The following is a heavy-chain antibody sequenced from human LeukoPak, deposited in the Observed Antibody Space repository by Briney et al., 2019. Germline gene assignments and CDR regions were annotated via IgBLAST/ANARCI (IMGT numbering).Heavy chain of an antibody. D-gene: IGHD6-19*01. CDR1: GFTFSSYG. J-gene: IGHJ4*02. Sequence: GGSLRLSCAASGFTFSSYGMHWVRQAPGKGLEWVAVIWYDGSNKYYADSVKGRFTISRDNSKNTLYLQMNSLRAEDTAVYYCAKNGDSSGWYSLAPHWGQGTLVTVSS. CDR3: AKNGDSSGWYSLAPH. V-gene: IGHV3-33*06. CDR2: IWYDGSNK.